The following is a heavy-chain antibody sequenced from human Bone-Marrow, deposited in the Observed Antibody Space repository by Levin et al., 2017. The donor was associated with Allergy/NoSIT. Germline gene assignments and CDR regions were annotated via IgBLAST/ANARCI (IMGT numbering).Heavy chain of an antibody. D-gene: IGHD3-10*01. CDR2: IYHSGST. CDR1: GGSISSGGYS. CDR3: ARGREDSFDP. J-gene: IGHJ5*02. V-gene: IGHV4-30-2*01. Sequence: LRLSCAVSGGSISSGGYSWSWIRQPPGKGLEWIGYIYHSGSTYYNPSLKSRVTISVDRSKNQFSLKLSSVTAADTAVYYCARGREDSFDPWGQGTLVTVSS.